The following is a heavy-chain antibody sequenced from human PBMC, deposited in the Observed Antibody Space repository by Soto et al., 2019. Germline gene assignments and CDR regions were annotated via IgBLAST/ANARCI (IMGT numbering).Heavy chain of an antibody. D-gene: IGHD2-15*01. V-gene: IGHV3-15*01. J-gene: IGHJ4*02. CDR1: GFTFSNAW. Sequence: GGSLRLSCAASGFTFSNAWMSWVRQAPGKGLEWVGRIKSKTDGGTTDYAAPVKGRFTISRDDSKNTLYLQMNSLKTEDTAVYYCTTAKKGGSGGSYYFDYWGQGTRVTVSS. CDR2: IKSKTDGGTT. CDR3: TTAKKGGSGGSYYFDY.